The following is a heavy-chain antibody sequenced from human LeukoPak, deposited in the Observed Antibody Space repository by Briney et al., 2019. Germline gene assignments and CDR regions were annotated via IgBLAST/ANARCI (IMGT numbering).Heavy chain of an antibody. CDR3: ARVAAVPYNWFDP. J-gene: IGHJ5*02. V-gene: IGHV4-34*01. Sequence: SETLSLTCAVYGGSFSGYYWSWIRQPPGKGLEWIGEINHSGSTYYNPFLKSRVTISVDTSKNQFSLKLSSVTAADTAVYYCARVAAVPYNWFDPWGQGTLVTVSS. CDR2: INHSGST. D-gene: IGHD6-13*01. CDR1: GGSFSGYY.